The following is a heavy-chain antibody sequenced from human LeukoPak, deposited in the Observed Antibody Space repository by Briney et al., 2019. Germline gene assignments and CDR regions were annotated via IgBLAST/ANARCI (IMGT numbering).Heavy chain of an antibody. Sequence: GGSLRLSCAASGFTFSTYWMHWVRQAPGKGLVWVSRIKSDGSTNYADPVKGRFTISRDNAKNTLSLQMNSLRPEDTGVYYCARAPSEIGGYYPEYFRHWGQGTLVTVSS. CDR1: GFTFSTYW. CDR2: IKSDGST. J-gene: IGHJ1*01. V-gene: IGHV3-74*01. CDR3: ARAPSEIGGYYPEYFRH. D-gene: IGHD3-22*01.